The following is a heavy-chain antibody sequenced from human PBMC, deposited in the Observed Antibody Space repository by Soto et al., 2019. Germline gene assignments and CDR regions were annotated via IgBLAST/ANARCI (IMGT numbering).Heavy chain of an antibody. CDR2: IGTAGDT. CDR1: GFTFSSYD. V-gene: IGHV3-13*01. CDR3: ARVTLGGRSGSGGNYYDH. J-gene: IGHJ4*02. Sequence: GGSLRLSCAASGFTFSSYDMHWVRQGTGKGLEWVASIGTAGDTYYPGSVKGRFTVSRENAKNSLHLQMNSLRAEDTAMYYCARVTLGGRSGSGGNYYDHWGQGTLVTVSS. D-gene: IGHD3-10*01.